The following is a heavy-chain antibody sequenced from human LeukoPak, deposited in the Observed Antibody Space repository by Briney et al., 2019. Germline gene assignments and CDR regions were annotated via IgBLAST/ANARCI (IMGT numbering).Heavy chain of an antibody. CDR2: INTNTGNP. J-gene: IGHJ5*02. CDR3: ARDVAVAGSYNWFDP. V-gene: IGHV7-4-1*02. CDR1: GYTFTSYA. D-gene: IGHD6-19*01. Sequence: ASVKVSCKASGYTFTSYAMNWVRQAPGQGLEWMGWINTNTGNPTYAQGFTGRFVFSLDTSVSTAYLQISSLKAEDTAVYYCARDVAVAGSYNWFDPWGQGTLVTVSS.